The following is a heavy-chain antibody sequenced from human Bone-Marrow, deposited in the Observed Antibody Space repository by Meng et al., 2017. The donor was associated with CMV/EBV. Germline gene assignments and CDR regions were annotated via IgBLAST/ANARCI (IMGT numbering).Heavy chain of an antibody. CDR1: GGPISNTRG. J-gene: IGHJ5*02. D-gene: IGHD3-3*01. Sequence: GVSGGPISNTRGWAWARRSPGKGLEWIGEFSPRGSRNYRPSLESRATISADESRNYVSLKLNSVTAAGAAVYYCGRETADFRPVGSWGPGTLVTVSS. CDR3: GRETADFRPVGS. V-gene: IGHV4-4*02. CDR2: FSPRGSR.